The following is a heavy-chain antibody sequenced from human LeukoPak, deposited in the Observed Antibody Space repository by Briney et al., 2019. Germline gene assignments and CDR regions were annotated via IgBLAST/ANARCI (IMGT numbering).Heavy chain of an antibody. CDR3: AKDVNYDILTGENDY. J-gene: IGHJ4*02. CDR1: GFTFDDYA. D-gene: IGHD3-9*01. V-gene: IGHV3-9*01. CDR2: ISWNSGSI. Sequence: GGSLRLSCAASGFTFDDYAMHWVRQAPGKGLEWVSGISWNSGSIGYADSVKGRFTISRDNAKNTLYLQMNSLRAEDTALYYRAKDVNYDILTGENDYWGQGTLVTVSS.